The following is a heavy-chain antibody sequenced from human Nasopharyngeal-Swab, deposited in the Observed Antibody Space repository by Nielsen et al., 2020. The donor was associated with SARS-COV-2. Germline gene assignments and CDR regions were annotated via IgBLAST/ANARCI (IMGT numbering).Heavy chain of an antibody. V-gene: IGHV4-34*01. D-gene: IGHD3-10*01. Sequence: RQAPGKGLEWIGEINHSGSTNYNPSLKSRVTISVDTSKSQFSLKLSSVTAADTAVYYCARAVSSGSYSHGFDYWGQGTLVTVSS. J-gene: IGHJ4*02. CDR2: INHSGST. CDR3: ARAVSSGSYSHGFDY.